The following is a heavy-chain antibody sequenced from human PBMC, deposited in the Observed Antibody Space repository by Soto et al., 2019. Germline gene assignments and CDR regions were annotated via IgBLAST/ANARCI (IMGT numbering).Heavy chain of an antibody. V-gene: IGHV3-48*02. CDR2: ISGSGGSR. CDR1: GFTYSPYS. CDR3: ARGQGSSDY. J-gene: IGHJ4*02. Sequence: GGSLRLSCVASGFTYSPYSMNWVRQPPGKGLEWVAYISGSGGSRYYADSVSARFTISRGNAKDSLFLQMNSLRDEDTAIYYCARGQGSSDYWGQGALVTVSS. D-gene: IGHD1-26*01.